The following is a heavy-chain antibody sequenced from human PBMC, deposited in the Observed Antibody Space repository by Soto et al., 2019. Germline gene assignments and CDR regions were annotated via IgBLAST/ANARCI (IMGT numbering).Heavy chain of an antibody. CDR1: GGTFSSYA. CDR2: IIPIFGTA. V-gene: IGHV1-69*01. D-gene: IGHD2-15*01. Sequence: QVQLVQSGAEVKKPGSSVKVSCKASGGTFSSYAISWVRQAPGQGLEWMGGIIPIFGTANYAQKFQGRVTITADESTSTAYMELSSLRSEDTAVYYCARDYAPVVAAVPINYYYGMDVWGQGTTVTVSS. CDR3: ARDYAPVVAAVPINYYYGMDV. J-gene: IGHJ6*02.